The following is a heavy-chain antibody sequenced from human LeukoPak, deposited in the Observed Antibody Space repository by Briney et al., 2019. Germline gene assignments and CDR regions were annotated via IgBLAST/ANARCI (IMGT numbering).Heavy chain of an antibody. J-gene: IGHJ5*02. CDR1: GGTFSSYA. CDR2: IIPIFGIA. D-gene: IGHD6-13*01. Sequence: SVKVSCKASGGTFSSYAISWVRQAPGQELEWMGRIIPIFGIANYAQKFQGRVTITADKSTSTAYMELSSLRSEDTAVYYCARVQVEGVYQRSIAAAGEGWFDPWGQGTLVTVSS. V-gene: IGHV1-69*04. CDR3: ARVQVEGVYQRSIAAAGEGWFDP.